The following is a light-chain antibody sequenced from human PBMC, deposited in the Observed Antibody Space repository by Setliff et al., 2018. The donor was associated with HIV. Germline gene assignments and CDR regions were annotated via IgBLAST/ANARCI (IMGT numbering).Light chain of an antibody. CDR3: LLSYNGARV. Sequence: QAVVTQEPSLTVSPGGTATLTCGASSGPVTSGHYPYWLQQKPGQAPKTLIYETSKKHSWTPARFSGSLLGGEAILTLSGEQPEDEADYYCLLSYNGARVFGGGTKVTVL. V-gene: IGLV7-46*01. J-gene: IGLJ2*01. CDR1: SGPVTSGHY. CDR2: ETS.